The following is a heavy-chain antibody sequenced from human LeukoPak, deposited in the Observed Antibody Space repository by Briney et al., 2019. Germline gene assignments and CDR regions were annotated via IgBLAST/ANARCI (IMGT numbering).Heavy chain of an antibody. CDR3: ARFGRWDLEWLSAYYYSGMDV. CDR1: GFTFSSYA. D-gene: IGHD3-3*01. CDR2: ISYEGKNK. J-gene: IGHJ6*02. V-gene: IGHV3-30*03. Sequence: GASLRLSCAASGFTFSSYAMSWVRQAPGKGLEWVAVISYEGKNKYYADSVKGRFTISRDNSKNTLYLQMNSLRAEDTAVYYCARFGRWDLEWLSAYYYSGMDVWGQGTTVTVSS.